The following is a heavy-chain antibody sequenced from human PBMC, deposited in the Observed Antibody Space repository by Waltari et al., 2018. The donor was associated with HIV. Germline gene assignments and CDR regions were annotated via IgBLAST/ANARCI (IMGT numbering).Heavy chain of an antibody. D-gene: IGHD3-22*01. CDR2: IYYSGST. J-gene: IGHJ6*02. Sequence: QVQLQESGPGLVKPSETLSLTCTVSGGSISSYYWSWIRQPPGKGLEWIGYIYYSGSTNYNPSLKSRVTISVDTSKNQFSLKLSSVTAADTAVYYCAREKAYYYDSSGYYSLYGMDVWGQGTTVTVSS. V-gene: IGHV4-59*01. CDR1: GGSISSYY. CDR3: AREKAYYYDSSGYYSLYGMDV.